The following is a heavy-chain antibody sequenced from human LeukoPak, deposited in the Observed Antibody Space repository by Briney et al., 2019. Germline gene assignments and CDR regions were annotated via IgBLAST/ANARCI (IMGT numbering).Heavy chain of an antibody. Sequence: GGSLRLSCAASGFTFSSHSMNWVRQAPGKGLEWVSSISSSSSYIYYADSVKGRFTISRDNAKNSLYLQMNSLRAEDTAVYYCARESLYYYDSSGYSLWGQGTLVTVSS. CDR3: ARESLYYYDSSGYSL. J-gene: IGHJ4*02. CDR2: ISSSSSYI. V-gene: IGHV3-21*01. D-gene: IGHD3-22*01. CDR1: GFTFSSHS.